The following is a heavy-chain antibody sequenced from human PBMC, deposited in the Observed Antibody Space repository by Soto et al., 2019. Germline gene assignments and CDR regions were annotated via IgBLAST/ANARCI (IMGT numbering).Heavy chain of an antibody. CDR1: GFTFDDYA. D-gene: IGHD1-26*01. V-gene: IGHV3-9*01. Sequence: GGSLTLSCAASGFTFDDYAMHWVRQVPGKGLEWVSGIIWNIGSIGYGDSVKGRFAISRDNAKNSLHLQMNSLSAEDTAFYYCVKDESINWYSGHFRHWGQGTLVTVSS. CDR2: IIWNIGSI. CDR3: VKDESINWYSGHFRH. J-gene: IGHJ1*01.